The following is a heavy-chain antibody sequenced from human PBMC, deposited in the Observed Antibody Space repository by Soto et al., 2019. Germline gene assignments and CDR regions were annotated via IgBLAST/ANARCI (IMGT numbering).Heavy chain of an antibody. CDR2: IYYSGST. J-gene: IGHJ5*02. D-gene: IGHD3-10*01. CDR1: GGSISSSSYY. V-gene: IGHV4-39*01. CDR3: ARFAPGGLWFGEAHHHWFDP. Sequence: SETLSLTCTFSGGSISSSSYYWGGIRQPPGKGLEWIGSIYYSGSTYYNPSLKARVTISVDTSKNQFSLQLRSVTPADTPVYYWARFAPGGLWFGEAHHHWFDPWGQGTLVTVSS.